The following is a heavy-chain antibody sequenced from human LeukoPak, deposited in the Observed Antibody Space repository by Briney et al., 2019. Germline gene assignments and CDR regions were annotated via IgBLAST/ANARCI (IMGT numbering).Heavy chain of an antibody. Sequence: ASVKVSCKASGGTFSSYAISWVRQAPGQGLEWMGWINPNSGGAQYSQKFQGRVTMTRDTSISTAYMELSRLRSDDTAVYYCARGRGITMIVVDAAFDIWGQGTMVTVSS. CDR1: GGTFSSYA. CDR2: INPNSGGA. CDR3: ARGRGITMIVVDAAFDI. J-gene: IGHJ3*02. V-gene: IGHV1-2*02. D-gene: IGHD3-22*01.